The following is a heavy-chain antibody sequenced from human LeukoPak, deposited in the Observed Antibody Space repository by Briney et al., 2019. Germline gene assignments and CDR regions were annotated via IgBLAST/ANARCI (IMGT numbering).Heavy chain of an antibody. D-gene: IGHD2-2*01. V-gene: IGHV3-23*01. Sequence: GGSLRLSCAASGFTFSSYAMSWVRQAPGKGLEWVLAISGSGGSTYYADSVKGRFTISRDNSKNTLYLQMNSLRAEDTAVYYCAKFLRYCSSTSCYHAGGYFDYWGQGTLVTVSS. CDR3: AKFLRYCSSTSCYHAGGYFDY. CDR1: GFTFSSYA. J-gene: IGHJ4*02. CDR2: ISGSGGST.